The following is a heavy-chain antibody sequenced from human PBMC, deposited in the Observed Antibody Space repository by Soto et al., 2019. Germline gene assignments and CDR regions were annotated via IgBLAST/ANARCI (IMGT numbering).Heavy chain of an antibody. CDR2: MSPKSGNT. J-gene: IGHJ3*01. Sequence: QVQLVQSGAEVKKPGASVKVSCKASGYTFTSYNINWVRQATGQGLEWVGWMSPKSGNTGYAQRFQGRVTMTRTTSISTAYMELSSMRSEDTAVYYCASALTYYYDSSFPFNAFDLWGQGTMVTVSS. CDR3: ASALTYYYDSSFPFNAFDL. CDR1: GYTFTSYN. V-gene: IGHV1-8*01. D-gene: IGHD3-22*01.